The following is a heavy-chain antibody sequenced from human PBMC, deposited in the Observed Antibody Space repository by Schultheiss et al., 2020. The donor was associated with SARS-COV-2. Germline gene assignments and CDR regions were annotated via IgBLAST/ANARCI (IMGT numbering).Heavy chain of an antibody. CDR2: IYYSGST. D-gene: IGHD3-22*01. Sequence: SETLSLTCTVSGGSISSYYWSWIRQPPGKGLEWIGSIYYSGSTYYNPSLKSRVTISVDTSKNQFSLKLSSVTAADTAVYYCARDGYYDSSGYYYEGGSEYFQHWGQGTLVTVSS. CDR3: ARDGYYDSSGYYYEGGSEYFQH. V-gene: IGHV4-59*01. CDR1: GGSISSYY. J-gene: IGHJ1*01.